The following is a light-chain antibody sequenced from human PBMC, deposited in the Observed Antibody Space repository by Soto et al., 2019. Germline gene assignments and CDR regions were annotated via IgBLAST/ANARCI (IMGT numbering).Light chain of an antibody. Sequence: EILLTQSPGTLSLSPGERATLSCRASQSVSSIYLAWYQQKPGQAPRLLIHGASSRPTGIPDRFSGSGSGTDFTLTISRLEPEDFAVNYCQQYGSSALTFGGGTKVDIK. CDR3: QQYGSSALT. V-gene: IGKV3-20*01. J-gene: IGKJ4*01. CDR1: QSVSSIY. CDR2: GAS.